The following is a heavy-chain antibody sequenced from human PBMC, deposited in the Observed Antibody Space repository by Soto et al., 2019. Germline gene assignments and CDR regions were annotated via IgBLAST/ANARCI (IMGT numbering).Heavy chain of an antibody. CDR2: INHSGST. V-gene: IGHV4-34*01. Sequence: PSETLSLTCAVYGGSFSGYYWSWIRQPPGKGLEWIGEINHSGSTNYNPSLKSRVTISVDTSKNQFSLKLSSVTAADTAVYYCARGRVVGVPRILVYWGQGTLVTVSS. CDR1: GGSFSGYY. CDR3: ARGRVVGVPRILVY. J-gene: IGHJ4*02. D-gene: IGHD1-26*01.